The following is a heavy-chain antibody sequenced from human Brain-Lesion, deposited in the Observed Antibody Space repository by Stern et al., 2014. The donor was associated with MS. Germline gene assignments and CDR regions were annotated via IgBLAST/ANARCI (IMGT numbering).Heavy chain of an antibody. Sequence: QVQLVESGAEVKKPGSSVKVSCKASGDTFSNYAITWVRQAPGQGLEWMGGIIPTFDTTKYAQKLQGRVTITADKSTSTAYMELSSLRSEDTAVYYCARVGDRDYVWGNYRPRYYFDNWGQGTLVTVSS. CDR3: ARVGDRDYVWGNYRPRYYFDN. CDR2: IIPTFDTT. CDR1: GDTFSNYA. D-gene: IGHD3-16*01. V-gene: IGHV1-69*06. J-gene: IGHJ4*02.